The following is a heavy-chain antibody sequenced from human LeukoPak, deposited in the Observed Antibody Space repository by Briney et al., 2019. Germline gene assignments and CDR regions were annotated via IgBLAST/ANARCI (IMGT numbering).Heavy chain of an antibody. CDR1: GGSMSPYH. CDR3: ARCRDGYNNWYFDL. V-gene: IGHV4-59*01. CDR2: RFWTGIT. D-gene: IGHD5-24*01. J-gene: IGHJ2*01. Sequence: SETLSLTCTVSGGSMSPYHWGWIRQTPGKGLEWIGYRFWTGITNYNPSLQSRVTISIDTSKNQVSLTLSSVTTADTAMYYCARCRDGYNNWYFDLWDRGTLVTVSS.